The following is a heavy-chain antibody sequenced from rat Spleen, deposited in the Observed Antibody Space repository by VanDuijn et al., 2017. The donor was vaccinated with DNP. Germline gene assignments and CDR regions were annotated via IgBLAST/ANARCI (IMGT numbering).Heavy chain of an antibody. CDR2: ISAGSVST. Sequence: EVQLVESGGGFVQPGRSLKLSCVASGFTFSNYDMAWVRQAPTKGLEWVTSISAGSVSTYYRDSVKGRFTVSRDDAKSTLYLQMDSLRSEDTASDYGTRKGYYGYNLYAMDAWGQGTSVTVSS. J-gene: IGHJ4*01. CDR1: GFTFSNYD. CDR3: TRKGYYGYNLYAMDA. V-gene: IGHV5-25*01. D-gene: IGHD1-9*01.